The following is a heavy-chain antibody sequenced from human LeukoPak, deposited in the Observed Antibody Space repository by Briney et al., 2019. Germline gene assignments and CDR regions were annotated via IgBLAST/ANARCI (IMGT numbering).Heavy chain of an antibody. CDR1: GFTFSNYW. V-gene: IGHV3-7*01. D-gene: IGHD7-27*01. CDR2: IKQDGSEK. CDR3: ARDDGWGGAFDI. Sequence: PGGSLRLSCAASGFTFSNYWMSWVRQAPGKGLEWVANIKQDGSEKYYVDSVKGRFTISRDNAKNSLYLQMNSLRAEDTAVYYCARDDGWGGAFDIWGQGTMVTVSS. J-gene: IGHJ3*02.